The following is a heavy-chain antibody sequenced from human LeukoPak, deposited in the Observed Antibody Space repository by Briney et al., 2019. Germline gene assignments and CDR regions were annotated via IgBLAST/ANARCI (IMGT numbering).Heavy chain of an antibody. V-gene: IGHV3-15*01. D-gene: IGHD3-22*01. CDR3: TTDLAPPYYYDGSGYRVDY. CDR1: GFTVTNAW. Sequence: GGSLRLSCAASGFTVTNAWLTWVRQAPGTGPEWVCRIKGKTDGGTTDYAAPAKGRFTISRDDSKNSLYLQMNSLKTEDTAVYYCTTDLAPPYYYDGSGYRVDYWGQGTLVTVSS. J-gene: IGHJ4*02. CDR2: IKGKTDGGTT.